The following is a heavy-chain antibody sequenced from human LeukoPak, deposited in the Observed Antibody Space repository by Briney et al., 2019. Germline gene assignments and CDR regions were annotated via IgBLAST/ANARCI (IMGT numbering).Heavy chain of an antibody. Sequence: SETLSLTCAVSGGSISSGGYSWSWIRQPPRKGLEWIGYIYHSGSTYYNPSLKSRVTISVDRSKNQFSLKLSSVTAADTAVYYCARDQGYCSGGSCSRWFDPWGQGTLVTVSS. CDR2: IYHSGST. CDR1: GGSISSGGYS. CDR3: ARDQGYCSGGSCSRWFDP. J-gene: IGHJ5*02. V-gene: IGHV4-30-2*01. D-gene: IGHD2-15*01.